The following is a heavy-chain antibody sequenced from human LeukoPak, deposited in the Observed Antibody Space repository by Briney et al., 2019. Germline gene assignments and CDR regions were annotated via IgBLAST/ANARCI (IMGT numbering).Heavy chain of an antibody. CDR2: IYPGDSNT. CDR1: GYSFTNYW. Sequence: GESLQISCKGSGYSFTNYWIGWVRQMPGKGLEWMGIIYPGDSNTRYSPSFQGQVTISADKSISTAYLQWSSLKASDTAMYYCARRAGNSGYFSDAFDIWARGTMVTVSS. V-gene: IGHV5-51*01. J-gene: IGHJ3*02. D-gene: IGHD3-22*01. CDR3: ARRAGNSGYFSDAFDI.